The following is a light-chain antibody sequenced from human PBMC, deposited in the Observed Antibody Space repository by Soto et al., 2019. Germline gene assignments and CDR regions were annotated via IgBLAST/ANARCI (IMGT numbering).Light chain of an antibody. CDR1: QSIRTN. Sequence: EIVMTQSPATLSVSPGERAILSCSASQSIRTNVAWYQQRPGQAPRRLIYGASTRATDIPARFSGSGSGTEFTLIISSLQSEDFAIYYCQQYNHWTSITFGQGTRLEF. J-gene: IGKJ5*01. CDR3: QQYNHWTSIT. CDR2: GAS. V-gene: IGKV3-15*01.